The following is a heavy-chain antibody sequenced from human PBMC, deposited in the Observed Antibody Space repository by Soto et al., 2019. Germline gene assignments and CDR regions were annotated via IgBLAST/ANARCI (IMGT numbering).Heavy chain of an antibody. D-gene: IGHD1-26*01. V-gene: IGHV1-69*01. CDR1: GGTFSSYA. CDR3: ARDSRSRSPKGELDY. Sequence: HVQLVQSGAEVKKPGSSVKVSCKASGGTFSSYAIIWVRQAPGQGLEWMGGIIPIFGTANYEQKIQGRVTITADESTSTAYMELRSRRSEYTAVYYCARDSRSRSPKGELDYWGQGTLVTVSS. CDR2: IIPIFGTA. J-gene: IGHJ4*02.